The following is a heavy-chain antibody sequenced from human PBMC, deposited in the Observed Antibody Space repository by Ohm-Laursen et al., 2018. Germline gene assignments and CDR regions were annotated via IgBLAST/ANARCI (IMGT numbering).Heavy chain of an antibody. CDR3: ATERELLFHN. J-gene: IGHJ4*02. Sequence: GSSVKVSCKASGGPLSNFAITWVRQDPGQGLEWMGSILPTFGTTNYAHKFQGRVTLSADESTGTVYMELTSLRSGNTAIYYCATERELLFHNWGQGTLVTVSS. D-gene: IGHD4-23*01. V-gene: IGHV1-69*15. CDR2: ILPTFGTT. CDR1: GGPLSNFA.